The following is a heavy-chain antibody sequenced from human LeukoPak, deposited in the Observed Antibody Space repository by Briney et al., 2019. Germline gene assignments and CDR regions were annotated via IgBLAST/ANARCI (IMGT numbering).Heavy chain of an antibody. CDR2: INWNGGST. V-gene: IGHV3-20*04. J-gene: IGHJ4*02. Sequence: GGSLRLSCAASGFTFSSYWMHWVRQAPGKGLEWVSGINWNGGSTGYADSVKGRFTISRDNAKNSLYLQMNSLRAEDTALYYCARDGYSYGSLWGQGTLVTVSS. CDR3: ARDGYSYGSL. D-gene: IGHD5-18*01. CDR1: GFTFSSYW.